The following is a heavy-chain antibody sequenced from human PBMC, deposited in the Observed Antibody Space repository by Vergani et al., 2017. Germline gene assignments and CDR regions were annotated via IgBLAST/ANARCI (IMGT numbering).Heavy chain of an antibody. D-gene: IGHD2-15*01. CDR1: GYTLTELS. Sequence: QVQLVQSGAEVKKPGASVKVSCKVSGYTLTELSMHWVRPAPGKGLEWMGGFDPEDGETIYAQKFQGRVTMTEDTSTDTAYMELSSLRSEDTAVYYCATARLVVVAATPNYYYGMDVWGQGTTVTVSS. CDR3: ATARLVVVAATPNYYYGMDV. J-gene: IGHJ6*02. V-gene: IGHV1-24*01. CDR2: FDPEDGET.